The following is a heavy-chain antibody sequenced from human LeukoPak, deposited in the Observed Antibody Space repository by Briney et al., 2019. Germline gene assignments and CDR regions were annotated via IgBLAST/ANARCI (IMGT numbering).Heavy chain of an antibody. Sequence: ASVKVSCKASGYTFTSYGISWVRQAPGQGLEWMGWISAYNGNTNYAQKLQGRVTMTTDTSTSTAYMELRSLRSDDTAVYYCARASSGYGRPHTRLLDNWFDPWGQGTLVTVSS. D-gene: IGHD3-22*01. CDR2: ISAYNGNT. CDR1: GYTFTSYG. J-gene: IGHJ5*02. CDR3: ARASSGYGRPHTRLLDNWFDP. V-gene: IGHV1-18*01.